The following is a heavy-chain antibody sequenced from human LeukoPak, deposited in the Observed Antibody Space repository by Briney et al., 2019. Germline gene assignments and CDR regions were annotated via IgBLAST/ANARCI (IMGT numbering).Heavy chain of an antibody. J-gene: IGHJ3*02. Sequence: MSGGSLRLSCAASGFTFSSAWMTWVRQAPGKGLEWVGRIKSKTDGGTTDYAAPVKGRFTISREDSIHTLYLQMNSLKIEDTAVYYCSTDHAFDIWGQGTMVTVSS. CDR2: IKSKTDGGTT. CDR3: STDHAFDI. V-gene: IGHV3-15*01. CDR1: GFTFSSAW.